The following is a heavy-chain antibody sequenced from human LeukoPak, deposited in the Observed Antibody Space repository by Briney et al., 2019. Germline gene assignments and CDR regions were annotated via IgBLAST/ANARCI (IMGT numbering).Heavy chain of an antibody. Sequence: SETLSLTCTVSGGSISSSSYYWGWIRQPPGKGLEWIGSIHYSGSTYYNASLKSRVTISVNTSKNQISLRLSSVTATDTAVYYCARPPNVDTAIYFLYWGQGTLVTVSS. CDR1: GGSISSSSYY. J-gene: IGHJ4*02. V-gene: IGHV4-39*01. D-gene: IGHD5-18*01. CDR2: IHYSGST. CDR3: ARPPNVDTAIYFLY.